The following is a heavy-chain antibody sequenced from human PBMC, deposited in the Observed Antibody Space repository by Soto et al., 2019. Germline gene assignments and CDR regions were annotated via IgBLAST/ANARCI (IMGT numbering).Heavy chain of an antibody. CDR1: GYTFTGYF. V-gene: IGHV1-2*04. J-gene: IGHJ6*02. D-gene: IGHD3-3*01. CDR2: INPNSRDT. Sequence: VPLVQSGAEVKSPGASVRVSCTTSGYTFTGYFIHWVRQAPGQGLEWMGWINPNSRDTSYSQKFQGWVTMARDTSISTAYMELSRLRSDDTAVYYCARATAYDFWSGYYRSYGLDVWGQGTTVTV. CDR3: ARATAYDFWSGYYRSYGLDV.